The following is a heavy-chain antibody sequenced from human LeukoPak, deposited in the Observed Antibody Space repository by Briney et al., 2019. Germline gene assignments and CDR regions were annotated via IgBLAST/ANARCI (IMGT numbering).Heavy chain of an antibody. CDR3: ATGGTYWSTWTGN. J-gene: IGHJ4*02. V-gene: IGHV3-74*01. D-gene: IGHD3-10*01. CDR2: IKFDGIET. Sequence: GGSLTLSCVASGFTFSNYWMHWLRQAPGKGLVWVSRIKFDGIETNYADSVTGRFTISRDNAKNTLYLQMTSLRAEDTALYYCATGGTYWSTWTGNCGQGTLVTVSS. CDR1: GFTFSNYW.